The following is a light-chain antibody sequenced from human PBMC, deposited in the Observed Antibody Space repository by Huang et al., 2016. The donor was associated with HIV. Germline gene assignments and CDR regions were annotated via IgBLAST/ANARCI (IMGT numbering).Light chain of an antibody. V-gene: IGKV1-39*01. CDR2: AAV. CDR1: QSINGY. Sequence: DIQMTQSPSSLSASVGDRVTITCRASQSINGYLNWYQQKPGKAPNLLIYAAVSLQSGVPSRFSGSGSGTDFTLTISNLQPEDFATYFCQQSYSTPLTFGGGTKVEIK. J-gene: IGKJ4*01. CDR3: QQSYSTPLT.